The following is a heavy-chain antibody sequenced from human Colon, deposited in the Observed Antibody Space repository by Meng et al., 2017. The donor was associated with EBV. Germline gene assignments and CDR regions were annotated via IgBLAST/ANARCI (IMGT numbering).Heavy chain of an antibody. J-gene: IGHJ4*02. CDR2: IYHGGNS. Sequence: QVQVQEQGPVLAAPAGAPSLSCSVAGASISSQNGWGWARQPQGKGLEWIGEIYHGGNSNSTPSHKGRVTISVDRTNDHFSLSLSSVTATDTAEYYCARRNANNAPSFDYWGQGTLVTISS. CDR3: ARRNANNAPSFDY. CDR1: GASISSQNG. D-gene: IGHD1-14*01. V-gene: IGHV4-4*02.